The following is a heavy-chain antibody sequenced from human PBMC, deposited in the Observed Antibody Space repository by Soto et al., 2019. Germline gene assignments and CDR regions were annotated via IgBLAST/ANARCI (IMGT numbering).Heavy chain of an antibody. CDR2: IIPIFGTA. Sequence: ASVKVSCKASGGTFSSYAISWVRQAPGQGLEWMGGIIPIFGTANYAQKFQGRVTITADESTSTAYMELSSLRSEDTAVYYCARRASGYSGYDSVNYYYYGMDVWGQGTTVTVSS. J-gene: IGHJ6*02. CDR3: ARRASGYSGYDSVNYYYYGMDV. D-gene: IGHD5-12*01. CDR1: GGTFSSYA. V-gene: IGHV1-69*13.